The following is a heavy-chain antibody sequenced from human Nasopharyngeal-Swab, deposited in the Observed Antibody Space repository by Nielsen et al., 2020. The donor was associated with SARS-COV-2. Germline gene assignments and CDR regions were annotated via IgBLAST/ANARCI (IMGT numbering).Heavy chain of an antibody. D-gene: IGHD2-8*01. CDR3: ASGGSVLMVYNIRKRPFDD. CDR1: GFTFSSYA. CDR2: ITTSGSTK. J-gene: IGHJ4*02. V-gene: IGHV3-11*01. Sequence: GESLKISCAASGFTFSSYAMRWIRQAPGKGLEWVSYITTSGSTKDYAESVKGRFTMSRDNARNSVYLQMNSLRAEDTAVYYCASGGSVLMVYNIRKRPFDDWGQGVLVTVSS.